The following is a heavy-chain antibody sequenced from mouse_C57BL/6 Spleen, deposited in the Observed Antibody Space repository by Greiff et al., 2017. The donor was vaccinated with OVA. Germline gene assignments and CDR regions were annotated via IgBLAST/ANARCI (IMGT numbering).Heavy chain of an antibody. D-gene: IGHD2-4*01. CDR1: GYSFTDYN. CDR3: ARYDYDVRYAMDY. CDR2: INPNYGTT. Sequence: VQLQQSGPELVKPGASVKISCKASGYSFTDYNMNWVKQSTGKSLEWIGVINPNYGTTSYNQKFKGKAPLTVDQSSSTAYMQLTSLTSEDSAVYDCARYDYDVRYAMDYWGQGTSVTGSS. V-gene: IGHV1-39*01. J-gene: IGHJ4*01.